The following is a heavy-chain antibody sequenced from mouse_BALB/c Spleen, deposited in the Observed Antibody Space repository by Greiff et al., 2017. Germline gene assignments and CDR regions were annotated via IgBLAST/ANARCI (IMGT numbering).Heavy chain of an antibody. J-gene: IGHJ3*01. CDR1: GYTFTDYN. V-gene: IGHV1S29*02. Sequence: EVQLQQSGPELVKPGASVKISCKASGYTFTDYNMHWVKQSHGKSLEWIGYIYPYNGGTGYNQKFKSKATLTVDNSSSTAYMELRSLTSEDSAVYYCAKTYDYDAPWFAYWGQGTLVTVSA. CDR2: IYPYNGGT. CDR3: AKTYDYDAPWFAY. D-gene: IGHD2-4*01.